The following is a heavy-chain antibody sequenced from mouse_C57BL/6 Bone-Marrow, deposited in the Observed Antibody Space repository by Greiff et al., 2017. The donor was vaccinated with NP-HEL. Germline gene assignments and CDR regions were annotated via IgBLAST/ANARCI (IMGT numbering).Heavy chain of an antibody. CDR3: TWGRGGYAMDY. J-gene: IGHJ4*01. D-gene: IGHD3-3*01. CDR2: IRLKSDNYAT. V-gene: IGHV6-3*01. Sequence: EVQLQESGGGLVQPGGSMKLSCVASGFTFSNYWMNWVRQSPEKGLEWVAQIRLKSDNYATHYAESVKGRFTISRDDSKSSVYLQMNNLRAEDTGIYYCTWGRGGYAMDYWGQGTSVTVSS. CDR1: GFTFSNYW.